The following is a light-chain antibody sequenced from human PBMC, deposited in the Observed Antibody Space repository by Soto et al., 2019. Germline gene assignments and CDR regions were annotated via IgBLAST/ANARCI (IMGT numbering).Light chain of an antibody. CDR2: EVS. CDR3: SPYAGGNNLV. J-gene: IGLJ3*02. CDR1: SSDVGGYNY. V-gene: IGLV2-8*01. Sequence: QSVLTQPPSASGSPGQSVTISCTGTSSDVGGYNYVSWYQQHPGKAPKLMIYEVSKRPSGVPDRFSGSKSGNTASLTVSGLQAEDEADYYCSPYAGGNNLVFGGGTKLTVL.